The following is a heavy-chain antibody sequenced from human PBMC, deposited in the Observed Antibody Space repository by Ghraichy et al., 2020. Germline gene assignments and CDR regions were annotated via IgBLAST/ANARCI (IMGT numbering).Heavy chain of an antibody. CDR3: ASLGGTYDY. CDR2: ISTSGVT. V-gene: IGHV4-59*01. D-gene: IGHD3-16*01. CDR1: GGSISSYY. Sequence: GSLRLSCTVSGGSISSYYWSWIRQPPGKGLEWIGYISTSGVTNYNPSLRSRVTISVDTSKNQCSLKLRSVTAADTAVYYCASLGGTYDYWGQGTLVTVSA. J-gene: IGHJ4*02.